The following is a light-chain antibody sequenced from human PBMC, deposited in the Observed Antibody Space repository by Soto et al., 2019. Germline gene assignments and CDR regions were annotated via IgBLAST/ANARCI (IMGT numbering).Light chain of an antibody. CDR3: QQRSNWPIT. J-gene: IGKJ5*01. Sequence: IVLPPSPATLSLSPVDSATLSCRASRSVSNYLAWYQQKPGQAPRLLIYDASSRPTDIPARFSGSGSGTDFTLTISSLEPEDFALYYCQQRSNWPITFGQGTRLEIK. V-gene: IGKV3-11*01. CDR1: RSVSNY. CDR2: DAS.